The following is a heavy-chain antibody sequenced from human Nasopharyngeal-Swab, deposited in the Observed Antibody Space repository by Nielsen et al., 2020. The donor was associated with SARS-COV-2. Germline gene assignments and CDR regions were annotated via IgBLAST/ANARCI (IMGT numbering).Heavy chain of an antibody. D-gene: IGHD5-12*01. CDR1: GYTFIDSY. CDR2: INPIGGGT. Sequence: ASVKVSCKASGYTFIDSYIHWVRQAPGQGLEWMGRINPIGGGTIYAQNFRGRVTMTLDTSISTAYLDLRRLRFDDTAVYYCAREGSVATEFDYWGQGTLVTVSS. V-gene: IGHV1-2*06. CDR3: AREGSVATEFDY. J-gene: IGHJ4*02.